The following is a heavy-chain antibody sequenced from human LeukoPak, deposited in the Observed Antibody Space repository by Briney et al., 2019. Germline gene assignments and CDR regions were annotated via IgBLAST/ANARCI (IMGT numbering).Heavy chain of an antibody. D-gene: IGHD1-20*01. CDR3: AGGRRITGTTGYYYYYMDV. J-gene: IGHJ6*03. CDR2: ISAYNGNT. V-gene: IGHV1-18*01. Sequence: GASVKVPCKASGYTFTSYGISWVRQAPGQGLEWMGWISAYNGNTNYAQKLQGRVTMTTDTSTSTAYMELRGLRSDDTAVYYCAGGRRITGTTGYYYYYMDVWGKGTTVTVSS. CDR1: GYTFTSYG.